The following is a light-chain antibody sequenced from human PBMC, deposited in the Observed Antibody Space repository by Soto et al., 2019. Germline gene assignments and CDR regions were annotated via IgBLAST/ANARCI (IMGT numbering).Light chain of an antibody. CDR3: QSYDSSLSGSEV. Sequence: PGQRVTISCTGSSSNIGAGHDVHWYQHLPGTTPKLLIYGNGNRPSGVPDRFSGSKSGTSASLAITGLQAEDEADYYCQSYDSSLSGSEVFGTGTKVTVL. CDR1: SSNIGAGHD. J-gene: IGLJ1*01. V-gene: IGLV1-40*01. CDR2: GNG.